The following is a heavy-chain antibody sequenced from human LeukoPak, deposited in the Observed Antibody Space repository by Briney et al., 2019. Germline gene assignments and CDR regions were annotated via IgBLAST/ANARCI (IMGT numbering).Heavy chain of an antibody. CDR1: GYTFTSYW. D-gene: IGHD3-10*01. Sequence: GESLKISCKGSGYTFTSYWIGWVRQMPGKGLEWMGIIYPGDSDTTYSPSIQGQVTISADKSISTAYLQWSSLKASDTAMYYCARLRGTYGSGSYFPEPFDYWGQGTLVTVSS. CDR3: ARLRGTYGSGSYFPEPFDY. CDR2: IYPGDSDT. J-gene: IGHJ4*02. V-gene: IGHV5-51*01.